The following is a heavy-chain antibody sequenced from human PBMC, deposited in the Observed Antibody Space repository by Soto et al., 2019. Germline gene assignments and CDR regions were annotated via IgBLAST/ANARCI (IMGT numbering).Heavy chain of an antibody. CDR2: IIPIFGTA. V-gene: IGHV1-69*12. J-gene: IGHJ4*02. Sequence: QVQLVQSGAEVKKPGSSVKVSCKASGGTFSSYAISWVRQAPGQGLEWMGGIIPIFGTANYAQKFQGRVTITADEXXSXVXXELSSLRSEDTAVYYCASSPPMITFGGVTTQKFDSWGQGTLVTVSS. CDR1: GGTFSSYA. CDR3: ASSPPMITFGGVTTQKFDS. D-gene: IGHD3-16*01.